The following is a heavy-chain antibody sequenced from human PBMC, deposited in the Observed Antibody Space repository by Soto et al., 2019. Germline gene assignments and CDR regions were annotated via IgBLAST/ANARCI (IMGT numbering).Heavy chain of an antibody. CDR1: GYTFTGYY. Sequence: ASVKVSCKASGYTFTGYYMHWVRQAPGQGLEWMGWINPNSGGTNYAQKFQGWVTMTRDTSISTAYMELSRLRSDDTAVYYCAGDLGYYDSSGYMFDPWGQGTLVTVSS. CDR3: AGDLGYYDSSGYMFDP. D-gene: IGHD3-22*01. J-gene: IGHJ5*02. CDR2: INPNSGGT. V-gene: IGHV1-2*04.